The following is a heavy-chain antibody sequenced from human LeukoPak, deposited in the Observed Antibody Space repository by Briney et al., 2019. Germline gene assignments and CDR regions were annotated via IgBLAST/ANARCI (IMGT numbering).Heavy chain of an antibody. CDR3: ARDLLNEGNHLDY. CDR1: GGSISSGDYY. Sequence: SETLSLTCTVSGGSISSGDYYWSWIRQPPGRGLEWIGYIYYSGSTYYNPSLKSRVTISVDTSKNQFSLKLSSVTTADTAVYYCARDLLNEGNHLDYWGQGTLVTVSS. D-gene: IGHD4-23*01. V-gene: IGHV4-30-4*01. CDR2: IYYSGST. J-gene: IGHJ4*02.